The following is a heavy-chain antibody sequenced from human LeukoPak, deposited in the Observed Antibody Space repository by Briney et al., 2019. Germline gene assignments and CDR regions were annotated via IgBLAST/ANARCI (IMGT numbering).Heavy chain of an antibody. CDR2: ISAYNGNT. CDR1: GYTFTSYG. CDR3: ARASDSSGYSPLYYYYGMDV. D-gene: IGHD3-22*01. J-gene: IGHJ6*02. Sequence: ASVKVSCKASGYTFTSYGISWVRQAPGQGLEWMGWISAYNGNTNYAQKLQGRVTMTTDTSMSTAYMELRSLRSDDTAVYYCARASDSSGYSPLYYYYGMDVWGQGTTVTVSS. V-gene: IGHV1-18*01.